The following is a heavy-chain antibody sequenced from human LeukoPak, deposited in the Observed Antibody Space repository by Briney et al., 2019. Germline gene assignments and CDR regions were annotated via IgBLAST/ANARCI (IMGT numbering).Heavy chain of an antibody. CDR3: AKEFSSWYNY. CDR1: GFTFSSYG. D-gene: IGHD6-13*01. J-gene: IGHJ4*02. V-gene: IGHV3-30*02. Sequence: GGSLRLSCAASGFTFSSYGMHWVRPAPGKGLEWVAFIRYDGSNKYYADSVKGRFTISRDNSKNTLYLQMNSLRAEDTAVYYCAKEFSSWYNYWGQGTLVTVSS. CDR2: IRYDGSNK.